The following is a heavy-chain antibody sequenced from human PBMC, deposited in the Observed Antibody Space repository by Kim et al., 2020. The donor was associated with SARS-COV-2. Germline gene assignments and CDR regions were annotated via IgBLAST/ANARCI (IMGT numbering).Heavy chain of an antibody. CDR3: ARGRGGSTMIVVVITAAEYYCDS. CDR2: IDQSGST. V-gene: IGHV4-34*01. J-gene: IGHJ4*02. D-gene: IGHD3-22*01. CDR1: GESFSGYQ. Sequence: SETLSLTCAVYGESFSGYQWSWIRQSPGKGLEWIGEIDQSGSTNYNPSLKSRVTISADTSKNQFSLKLSSVTAADTAVYYCARGRGGSTMIVVVITAAEYYCDSWGQGTPVTVPS.